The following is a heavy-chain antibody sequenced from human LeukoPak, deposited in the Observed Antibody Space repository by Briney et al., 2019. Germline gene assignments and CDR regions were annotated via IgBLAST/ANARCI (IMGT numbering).Heavy chain of an antibody. Sequence: GGSLRFSCAASGFTFSSYSMNWVRQAPGKGLEWVSSISSSSSYIYYADSVKGRFTISRDNAKNSLYLQMNSLRAEDTAVYYCARDLVATVTPFDYWGQGTLVTVSS. V-gene: IGHV3-21*01. D-gene: IGHD4-17*01. CDR3: ARDLVATVTPFDY. CDR2: ISSSSSYI. J-gene: IGHJ4*02. CDR1: GFTFSSYS.